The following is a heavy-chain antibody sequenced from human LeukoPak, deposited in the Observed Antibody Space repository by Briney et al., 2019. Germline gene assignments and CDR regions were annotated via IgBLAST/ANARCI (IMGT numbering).Heavy chain of an antibody. CDR2: IIPIFDTA. D-gene: IGHD3-22*01. J-gene: IGHJ4*02. Sequence: GSSVKVSCKASGGTFSSYAISWVRQAPGQGLEWMGGIIPIFDTANYAQKFQGRVTITTDESTSTAYMELSSLRSEDTAVYYCARGNYYDSSGYSDFDYWGQGTLVTVSS. CDR3: ARGNYYDSSGYSDFDY. CDR1: GGTFSSYA. V-gene: IGHV1-69*05.